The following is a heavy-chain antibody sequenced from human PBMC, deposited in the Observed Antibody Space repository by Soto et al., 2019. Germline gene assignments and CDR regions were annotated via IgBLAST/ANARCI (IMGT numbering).Heavy chain of an antibody. D-gene: IGHD1-26*01. CDR2: INDSGGT. V-gene: IGHV4-59*01. J-gene: IGHJ5*02. CDR1: GGSISSYY. CDR3: ARGYSRNYGRLDP. Sequence: QVQLQESGPGLVKPSETLSLTCTVSGGSISSYYWSWIRQPPGKGLEWIGHINDSGGTNYNPSLKSRVTISVDTSKNQFSRKMSSVTAADTAVYYCARGYSRNYGRLDPWGQGTLVPVSS.